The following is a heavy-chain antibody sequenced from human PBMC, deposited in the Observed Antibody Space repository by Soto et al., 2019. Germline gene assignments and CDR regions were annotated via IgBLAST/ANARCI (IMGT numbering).Heavy chain of an antibody. CDR2: ISNGGSRI. CDR3: ARGYTGGWARGGQNDY. D-gene: IGHD6-19*01. J-gene: IGHJ4*02. Sequence: GGSLRLSCAASGFTFSSYDMNWDRQAPGKGLEWISYISNGGSRIYYAEYLKGRFTISRDNAKNSLHLQMNSLRAEDTAVYYCARGYTGGWARGGQNDYWGQGTLVTVSS. CDR1: GFTFSSYD. V-gene: IGHV3-48*03.